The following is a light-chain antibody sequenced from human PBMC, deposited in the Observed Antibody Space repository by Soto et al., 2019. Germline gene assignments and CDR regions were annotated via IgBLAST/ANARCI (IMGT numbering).Light chain of an antibody. CDR1: SSDVGGYNY. Sequence: QSVLTQPASVSGSPGQSIPISCTGTSSDVGGYNYVSWYQQQPGKAPKLMIYEVSSRPSGVSDRFSGSKSGNTASLTISGLQAEDEADYYCSSYTSSTPYVFGTGTKVTVL. J-gene: IGLJ1*01. CDR2: EVS. CDR3: SSYTSSTPYV. V-gene: IGLV2-14*01.